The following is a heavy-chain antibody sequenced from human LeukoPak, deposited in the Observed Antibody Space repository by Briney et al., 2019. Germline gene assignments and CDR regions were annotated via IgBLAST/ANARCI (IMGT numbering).Heavy chain of an antibody. CDR2: ISSSSSYT. D-gene: IGHD3-22*01. J-gene: IGHJ5*02. Sequence: KPGGSLRLSCAASGFTFSDYYMSWIRQAPGKGLEWVSYISSSSSYTNYADSVKGRFTISRENAKNSLYLQMNSLRAEDTAVYYCARAGVVIYYDSSAWFDPWGQGTLVTVSS. V-gene: IGHV3-11*06. CDR3: ARAGVVIYYDSSAWFDP. CDR1: GFTFSDYY.